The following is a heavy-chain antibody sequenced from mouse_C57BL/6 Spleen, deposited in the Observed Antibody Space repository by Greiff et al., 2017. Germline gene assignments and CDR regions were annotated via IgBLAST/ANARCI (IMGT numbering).Heavy chain of an antibody. Sequence: QVQLQQSGAELIRPGTSVKVSCKATGYAFSSSWINWVKQRPGQGLEWIGQIFPGSGGTNYNGKFKGKATLTADKSSSTAYMQLSSLTPEDSAIYYCAREEYGGSSYGAMDYWGQGTSVTVSS. V-gene: IGHV1-82*01. CDR2: IFPGSGGT. CDR3: AREEYGGSSYGAMDY. D-gene: IGHD1-1*01. J-gene: IGHJ4*01. CDR1: GYAFSSSW.